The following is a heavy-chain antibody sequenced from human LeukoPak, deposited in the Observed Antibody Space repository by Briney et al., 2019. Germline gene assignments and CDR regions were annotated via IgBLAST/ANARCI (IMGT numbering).Heavy chain of an antibody. D-gene: IGHD6-13*01. J-gene: IGHJ6*03. CDR1: GFAFSTYV. Sequence: GGSLRLSCAASGFAFSTYVMTWVRQAPGKGLEWISVISDSGDSTYYADSVKGRFTISRDNYKNTLYLQMNSLRAEDTALYYCAKEKGFSSPYYYYYMDVWGKGTTVTVSS. CDR2: ISDSGDST. CDR3: AKEKGFSSPYYYYYMDV. V-gene: IGHV3-23*01.